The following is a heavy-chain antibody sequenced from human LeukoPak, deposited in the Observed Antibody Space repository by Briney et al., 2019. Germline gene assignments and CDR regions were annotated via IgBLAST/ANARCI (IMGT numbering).Heavy chain of an antibody. Sequence: SVKVSCKASGGTFSSYSISWVRQAPGQGLEWMGRIIPILGIANYAQKFQGRVTITADISTSTAYMELSSLRSEDTAVHYCARGEIIVGATAYWGQGTLVTVSS. CDR2: IIPILGIA. D-gene: IGHD1-26*01. V-gene: IGHV1-69*04. CDR3: ARGEIIVGATAY. CDR1: GGTFSSYS. J-gene: IGHJ4*02.